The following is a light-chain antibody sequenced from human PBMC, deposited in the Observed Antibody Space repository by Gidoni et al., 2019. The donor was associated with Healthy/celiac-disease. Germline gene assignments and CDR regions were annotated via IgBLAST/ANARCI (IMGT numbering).Light chain of an antibody. J-gene: IGKJ3*01. Sequence: EIVLTQSPGTLSLSPGERATLSCSASQSVSSSYLAWYQQKPGQAPRLLIYVASSRATGIPDRFSGSGSGTDFTLTISRLEPEEFAVYYCQQYGSSPLTFGPGTKVDIK. CDR1: QSVSSSY. CDR3: QQYGSSPLT. CDR2: VAS. V-gene: IGKV3-20*01.